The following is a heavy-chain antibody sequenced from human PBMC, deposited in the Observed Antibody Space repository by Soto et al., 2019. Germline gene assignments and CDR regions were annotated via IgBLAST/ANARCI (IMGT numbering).Heavy chain of an antibody. J-gene: IGHJ6*02. CDR1: GFTVSSNY. CDR2: IYSGGST. V-gene: IGHV3-53*01. Sequence: EVQLVESGGGLIQPGGSLRLSCAASGFTVSSNYMSWVRQAPGKGLEWVSVIYSGGSTYYADAVKGRFTISRDNSKNTLYLQMNSLRAEDTAVYYCARERVTGPHYYYGMDVWGQGTTVTVSS. CDR3: ARERVTGPHYYYGMDV.